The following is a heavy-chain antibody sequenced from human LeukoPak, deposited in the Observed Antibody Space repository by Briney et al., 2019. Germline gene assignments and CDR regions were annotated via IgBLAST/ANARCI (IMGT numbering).Heavy chain of an antibody. CDR1: GGSISSYY. CDR2: IYYSGST. D-gene: IGHD2-2*01. CDR3: ARDRIVVVPAAIAGYYYYYGMDV. V-gene: IGHV4-59*01. J-gene: IGHJ6*04. Sequence: SETLSLTCTVSGGSISSYYWSWIQQPPGKGLEWIGYIYYSGSTNYNPSLKSRVTISVDTSKNQFSLKLSSVTAAGTAVYYCARDRIVVVPAAIAGYYYYYGMDVWGKGTTVTVSS.